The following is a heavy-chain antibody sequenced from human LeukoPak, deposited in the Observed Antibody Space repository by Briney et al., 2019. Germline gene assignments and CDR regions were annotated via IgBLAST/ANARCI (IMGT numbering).Heavy chain of an antibody. CDR3: ATGVSGDH. D-gene: IGHD3-16*01. Sequence: GGSLRLSCAASGFTFSNYAMTWVRQAPGKGLEWVSSISAIVGATNYADSVKGRFTISTDNSKNTRYLQMNSLRVEDTAVYYCATGVSGDHWGQGTLVTVSS. J-gene: IGHJ4*02. V-gene: IGHV3-23*01. CDR2: ISAIVGAT. CDR1: GFTFSNYA.